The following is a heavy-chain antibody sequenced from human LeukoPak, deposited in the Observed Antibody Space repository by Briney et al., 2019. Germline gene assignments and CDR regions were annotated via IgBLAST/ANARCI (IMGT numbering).Heavy chain of an antibody. Sequence: PGGSLRPSCAASGFTFSSYSMNWVRQTPGKGLEWVSSISSSSSYIYYADSVKGRFTISRDNAKNSLYLQMNSLRAEDTAVYYCARDGLELPFDYWGQGTLVTVSS. CDR3: ARDGLELPFDY. D-gene: IGHD1-7*01. V-gene: IGHV3-21*01. J-gene: IGHJ4*02. CDR2: ISSSSSYI. CDR1: GFTFSSYS.